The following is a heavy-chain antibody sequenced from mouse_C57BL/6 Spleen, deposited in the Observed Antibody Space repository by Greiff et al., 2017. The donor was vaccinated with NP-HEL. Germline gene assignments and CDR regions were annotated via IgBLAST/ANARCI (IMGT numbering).Heavy chain of an antibody. D-gene: IGHD1-1*01. Sequence: EVQLQESGPELVKPGASVKISCKASGYSFTDYNMNWVKQSNGKSLEWIGVINPNYGTTSYNQKFKGKATLTVDQSSSTAYMQLNSLTSEDAAVYYCARYYYGSSSYYFDYWGQGTTLTVSS. CDR2: INPNYGTT. CDR3: ARYYYGSSSYYFDY. CDR1: GYSFTDYN. J-gene: IGHJ2*01. V-gene: IGHV1-39*01.